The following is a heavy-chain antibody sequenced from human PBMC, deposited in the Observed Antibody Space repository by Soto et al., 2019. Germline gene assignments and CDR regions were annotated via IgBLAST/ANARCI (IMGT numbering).Heavy chain of an antibody. J-gene: IGHJ5*02. V-gene: IGHV3-23*01. CDR1: GFTFSNSA. CDR3: VKKTAMSSWNTGNWFDP. D-gene: IGHD1-1*01. Sequence: EVQLLESGGGLVQPGGSLRLSCAASGFTFSNSAMSWVRQAPGKGLEWVSAISGSGGSAYYADSVKGRLTMSRDNSNNTPFLQLNSLRAEDTAIYYCVKKTAMSSWNTGNWFDPWGQGTLVTVSS. CDR2: ISGSGGSA.